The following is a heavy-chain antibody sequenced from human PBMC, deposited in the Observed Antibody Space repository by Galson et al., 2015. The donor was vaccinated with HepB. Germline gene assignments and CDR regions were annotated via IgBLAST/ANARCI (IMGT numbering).Heavy chain of an antibody. D-gene: IGHD2-15*01. Sequence: SLRLSCAASGFTFSNAWMSWVRQAPGKGLEWVGRIKSKTDGGTTDYAAPVKGRFTISRDDSKNTLYLQMNSLRTEDTAVYYCTTFPDIVVVVAATPWGKYFQHWGQGTLVTVSS. CDR2: IKSKTDGGTT. CDR3: TTFPDIVVVVAATPWGKYFQH. V-gene: IGHV3-15*01. J-gene: IGHJ1*01. CDR1: GFTFSNAW.